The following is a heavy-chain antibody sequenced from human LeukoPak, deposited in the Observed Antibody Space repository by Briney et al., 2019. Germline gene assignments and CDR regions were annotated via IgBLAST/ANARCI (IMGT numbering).Heavy chain of an antibody. V-gene: IGHV3-7*01. Sequence: GGSLRLSCAASGFTFSSYWMSWVRQAPGKGLEWVANIKQDGSEKYYVDSVKGRFTISRDNAKNSLYLQMNSLRAEDTAVYYCARAFYDSSGHYAHFDYWGQGTLVTVSS. CDR2: IKQDGSEK. D-gene: IGHD3-22*01. CDR3: ARAFYDSSGHYAHFDY. CDR1: GFTFSSYW. J-gene: IGHJ4*02.